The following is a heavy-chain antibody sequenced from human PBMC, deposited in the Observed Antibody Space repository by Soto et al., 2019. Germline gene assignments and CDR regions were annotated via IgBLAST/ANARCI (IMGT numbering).Heavy chain of an antibody. J-gene: IGHJ4*02. CDR2: VNEEGSEK. CDR3: ARLLGYCSSTSCPKEVVVTALPDY. CDR1: GFTFSSYY. Sequence: EVQLVESGGGLVQPGGSLRLSCEASGFTFSSYYMSWVRQARGKGLEWVANVNEEGSEKYYVDSVKGRFTVSRDNAKNSLYLQMNSLRAEDTAVYYCARLLGYCSSTSCPKEVVVTALPDYWGQGTLVTVSS. D-gene: IGHD2-2*01. V-gene: IGHV3-7*01.